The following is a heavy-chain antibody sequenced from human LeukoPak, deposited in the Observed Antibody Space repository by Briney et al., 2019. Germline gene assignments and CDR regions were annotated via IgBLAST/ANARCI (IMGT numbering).Heavy chain of an antibody. D-gene: IGHD3-22*01. Sequence: GGSLRLSCAASGFTFDDYGMSWVRQAPGKGLEWVSGINWNGGSTGYADSVKGRFTISRDNAKNSLFLQMNSLRAEDTALYYRARRLYYYDSRGYQYYFDYWGQGTLVTVSS. J-gene: IGHJ4*02. CDR3: ARRLYYYDSRGYQYYFDY. CDR2: INWNGGST. CDR1: GFTFDDYG. V-gene: IGHV3-20*04.